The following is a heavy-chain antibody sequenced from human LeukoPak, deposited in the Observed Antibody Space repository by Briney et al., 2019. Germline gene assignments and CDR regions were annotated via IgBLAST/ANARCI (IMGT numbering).Heavy chain of an antibody. V-gene: IGHV3-33*06. CDR2: IWYDGSNI. CDR1: GFTFSTYG. D-gene: IGHD3-22*01. J-gene: IGHJ6*02. Sequence: GGSLRLSCAASGFTFSTYGMHWVRQAPGKGLEWLAVIWYDGSNIYYADSVKGRFAISRDNSKNTLYLLLNSLRAEDTAVYYCAKEKSSGYSYYYYYGMDVWGQGTTVTVSS. CDR3: AKEKSSGYSYYYYYGMDV.